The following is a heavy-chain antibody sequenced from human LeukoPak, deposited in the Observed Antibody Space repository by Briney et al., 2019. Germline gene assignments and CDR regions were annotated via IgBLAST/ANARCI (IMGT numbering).Heavy chain of an antibody. J-gene: IGHJ6*03. V-gene: IGHV1-2*02. Sequence: ASVKVSCKASGYTFTGYYMHWVRQAPGQGLEWMGWINPNSGGTNYAQKFQGRVTMTRDTSISTAYMELSRLRSDDTAVYYCASPHSKYYHGSGAYYMDVWGKGTTVTVSS. CDR2: INPNSGGT. CDR3: ASPHSKYYHGSGAYYMDV. D-gene: IGHD3-10*01. CDR1: GYTFTGYY.